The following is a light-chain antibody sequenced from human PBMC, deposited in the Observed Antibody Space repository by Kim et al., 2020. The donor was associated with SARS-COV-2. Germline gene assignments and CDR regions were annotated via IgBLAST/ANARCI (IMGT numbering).Light chain of an antibody. V-gene: IGLV2-14*03. Sequence: TVTSCTRTSSGIVACNYVSWYYQQPGNAPKHLMYDVISRPSGGFTGCFGAKTANKAAFTTAGRQAEDEADYYCSTSKRSSTIVVFGGGTQLTVL. CDR1: SSGIVACNY. CDR2: DVI. CDR3: STSKRSSTIVV. J-gene: IGLJ3*02.